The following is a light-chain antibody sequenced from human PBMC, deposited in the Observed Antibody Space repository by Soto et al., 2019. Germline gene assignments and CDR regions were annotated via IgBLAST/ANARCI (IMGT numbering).Light chain of an antibody. J-gene: IGLJ1*01. CDR3: NSFTTSSTYV. Sequence: QSALTQPASLSGSPGQSITISCTGTSNVIGTYIPLSWYQQPPGTAPKLIINEVNNRPAWFPDRVSESKSGNTASLTMSGLQAEDEADYYCNSFTTSSTYVFGTGT. V-gene: IGLV2-18*02. CDR1: SNVIGTYIP. CDR2: EVN.